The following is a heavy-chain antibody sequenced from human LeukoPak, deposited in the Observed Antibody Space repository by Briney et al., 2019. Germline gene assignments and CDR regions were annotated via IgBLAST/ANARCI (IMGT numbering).Heavy chain of an antibody. CDR3: ARGRHAYGSGSSGFYYYYYMDV. Sequence: ASVKVSCKASGYTFTSYDINWVRQATGQGLEWMGWMNPNSGNTGYAQKFQGRVTITRNTSISTAYMELSSLRSEDTAVYYCARGRHAYGSGSSGFYYYYYMDVWGKGTTVTVSS. J-gene: IGHJ6*03. V-gene: IGHV1-8*03. CDR2: MNPNSGNT. D-gene: IGHD3-10*01. CDR1: GYTFTSYD.